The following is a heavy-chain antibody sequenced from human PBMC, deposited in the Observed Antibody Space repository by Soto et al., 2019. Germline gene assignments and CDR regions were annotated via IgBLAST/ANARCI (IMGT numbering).Heavy chain of an antibody. J-gene: IGHJ6*02. CDR3: AREFGSDYYGMDV. Sequence: GGSLRLSCAASGFTFSDYYVSWIRQAPGKGLEWVSHISSSSSYTNYADSVKGRFTISRDNAKKSLYLQMNSLRAEDTAVYYCAREFGSDYYGMDVWGQGTTVTVSS. CDR2: ISSSSSYT. V-gene: IGHV3-11*06. D-gene: IGHD3-16*01. CDR1: GFTFSDYY.